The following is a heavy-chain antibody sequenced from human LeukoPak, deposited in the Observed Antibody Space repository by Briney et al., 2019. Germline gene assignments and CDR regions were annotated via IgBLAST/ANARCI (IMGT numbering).Heavy chain of an antibody. CDR1: GFSFSNYG. D-gene: IGHD6-19*01. V-gene: IGHV3-33*08. CDR2: IWYDGSNK. CDR3: ARVGYSSGYFDL. Sequence: GRSLRLSCAASGFSFSNYGMHWVRQAPGKGLEWVAVIWYDGSNKYYADSVKGRFTISRDNSKNTLYLQMNSLRAEDTAVYYCARVGYSSGYFDLWGRSTLVTVSS. J-gene: IGHJ2*01.